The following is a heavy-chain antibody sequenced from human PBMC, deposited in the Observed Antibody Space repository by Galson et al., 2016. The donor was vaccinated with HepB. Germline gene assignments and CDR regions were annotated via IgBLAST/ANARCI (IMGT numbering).Heavy chain of an antibody. J-gene: IGHJ4*02. Sequence: SLRLSCAVSAGTFKNYAMNWVRQAPGKGLEWVAAIRGSGGRTSHEDSVRGRFTISRDNSKNTLFLRMNSVGVEDTAVYFCAKSGFFGELDKWGQGTGVVVSS. V-gene: IGHV3-23*01. CDR3: AKSGFFGELDK. D-gene: IGHD3-10*01. CDR2: IRGSGGRT. CDR1: AGTFKNYA.